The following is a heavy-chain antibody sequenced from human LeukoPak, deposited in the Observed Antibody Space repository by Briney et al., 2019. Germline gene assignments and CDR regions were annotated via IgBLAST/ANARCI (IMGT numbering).Heavy chain of an antibody. Sequence: GGSLRLSCAASGFTFSSYGMHWVRQAPGKGLEWVAVISYDGSNKYYADSVKGRFTISRDNSKNTLYLQMNSLRAEDTAVYYCANLDYYDSSGRDDYWGQGTLVTVSS. D-gene: IGHD3-22*01. V-gene: IGHV3-30*18. CDR3: ANLDYYDSSGRDDY. CDR2: ISYDGSNK. J-gene: IGHJ4*02. CDR1: GFTFSSYG.